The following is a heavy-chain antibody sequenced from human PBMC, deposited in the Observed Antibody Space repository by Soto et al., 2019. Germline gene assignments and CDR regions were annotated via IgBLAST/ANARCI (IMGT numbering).Heavy chain of an antibody. V-gene: IGHV4-4*02. CDR2: IYHSGST. CDR1: GGSISSSNW. J-gene: IGHJ4*02. Sequence: PSETLSLTCAVSGGSISSSNWWSWVRQPPGKGLEWIGEIYHSGSTNYNPSLKSRVTISVDKSKNQFSPKLSSVTAADTAVYYCADSSSWYMGFDYWGQGTLVTVSS. CDR3: ADSSSWYMGFDY. D-gene: IGHD6-13*01.